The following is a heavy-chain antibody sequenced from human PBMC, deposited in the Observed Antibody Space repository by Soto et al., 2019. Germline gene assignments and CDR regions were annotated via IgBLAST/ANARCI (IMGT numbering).Heavy chain of an antibody. J-gene: IGHJ6*03. Sequence: ASVKVSCKASGYTFTSYDINWVRQATEQGLEWLGWMNPNSGNTGYAQKSRGRVTMTRNTSISTAYMELSSLRSEDTAVYYCARAGYCSGGSCYYYYYYMDVWGKGTTVTVSS. D-gene: IGHD2-15*01. CDR2: MNPNSGNT. CDR3: ARAGYCSGGSCYYYYYYMDV. CDR1: GYTFTSYD. V-gene: IGHV1-8*01.